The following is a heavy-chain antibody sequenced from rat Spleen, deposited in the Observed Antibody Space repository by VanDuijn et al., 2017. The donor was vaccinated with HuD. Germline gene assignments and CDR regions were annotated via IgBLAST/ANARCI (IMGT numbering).Heavy chain of an antibody. CDR3: TTDRLGAY. J-gene: IGHJ2*01. V-gene: IGHV5-20*01. CDR1: GFTFSNYG. D-gene: IGHD5-1*01. Sequence: EVQLVESGGGLVQPGRSMKLSCAASGFTFSNYGMAWVRQAPKKGLEWVAYISYDGGSTYYRDPVKGRFTISRDNAKSTLYLQMDSLRSEDTATYYCTTDRLGAYWGQGVMVTVSS. CDR2: ISYDGGST.